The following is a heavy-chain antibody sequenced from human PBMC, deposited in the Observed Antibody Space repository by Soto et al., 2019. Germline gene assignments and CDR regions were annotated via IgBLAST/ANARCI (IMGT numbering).Heavy chain of an antibody. V-gene: IGHV1-69*01. CDR1: GGTFSSYA. D-gene: IGHD2-15*01. J-gene: IGHJ4*02. CDR2: IIPIFGTA. CDR3: ARDCSGGSGRFEGSKRRIPIHLYYFVY. Sequence: QVQLVQSGAEVKKPGSSVKVSCKASGGTFSSYAISWVRQAPGQGLEWMGGIIPIFGTANYAQKFQGRVTITADESTSTAYMELSSLRTEDTAVYYCARDCSGGSGRFEGSKRRIPIHLYYFVYWGQGTLVTVSS.